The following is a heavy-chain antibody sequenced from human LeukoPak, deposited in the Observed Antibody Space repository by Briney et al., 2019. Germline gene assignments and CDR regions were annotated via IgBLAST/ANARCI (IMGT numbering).Heavy chain of an antibody. CDR3: AQGRGALGAFDI. D-gene: IGHD1-26*01. CDR2: ISPADADT. J-gene: IGHJ3*02. Sequence: ESLQISCKGSGYSLTSYWMGWVRHMPGKGLEWMGIISPADADTRYSPCFQGQVTISADKSISPASLQWSSLKASDTAMYYCAQGRGALGAFDIWGQGTMVTVSS. CDR1: GYSLTSYW. V-gene: IGHV5-51*01.